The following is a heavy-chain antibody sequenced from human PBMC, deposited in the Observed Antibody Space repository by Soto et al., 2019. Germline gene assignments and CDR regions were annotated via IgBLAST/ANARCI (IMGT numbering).Heavy chain of an antibody. D-gene: IGHD1-26*01. J-gene: IGHJ5*02. CDR2: IYYSGST. Sequence: QLQLQESGPGLVKPSETLSLTCTVSGGSISSSSYYWGWIRQPPGKGLEWIGSIYYSGSTYYNPSLRIPVTISVVTSKIHFSLKLSSFTAADTAVYYCARHGKTEECSPGVQGTLVTVSS. V-gene: IGHV4-39*01. CDR1: GGSISSSSYY. CDR3: ARHGKTEECSP.